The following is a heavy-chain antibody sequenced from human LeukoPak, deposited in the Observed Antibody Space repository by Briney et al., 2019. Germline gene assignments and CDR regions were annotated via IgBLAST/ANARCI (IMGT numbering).Heavy chain of an antibody. CDR3: ATATRYYGSGSYYMVDY. Sequence: ASVKVSCKVSGYTLTELSMHWVRQAPGKGLEWMGGFDPEDGETIYAQKFQGRVTMTEDTSTDTAYMELSSLRSEDTAVYYCATATRYYGSGSYYMVDYWGQGTLVTVSS. CDR2: FDPEDGET. CDR1: GYTLTELS. J-gene: IGHJ4*02. V-gene: IGHV1-24*01. D-gene: IGHD3-10*01.